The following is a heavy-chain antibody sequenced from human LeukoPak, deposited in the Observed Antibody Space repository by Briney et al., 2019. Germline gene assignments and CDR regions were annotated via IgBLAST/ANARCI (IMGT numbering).Heavy chain of an antibody. Sequence: GGSLRLSCAASGFTASSNYMSWVRQAPGKGLEWVSVIYSGGSTYYADSVKGRFTISRDNSKNTLYLEMNSLRAEDTAVYYCASAPGVWYFDLWGRGTLVTVSS. CDR2: IYSGGST. V-gene: IGHV3-66*01. J-gene: IGHJ2*01. D-gene: IGHD3-10*01. CDR1: GFTASSNY. CDR3: ASAPGVWYFDL.